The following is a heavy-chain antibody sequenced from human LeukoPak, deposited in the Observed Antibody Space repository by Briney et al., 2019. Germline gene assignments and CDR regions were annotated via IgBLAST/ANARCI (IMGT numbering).Heavy chain of an antibody. CDR1: GFTFSRYG. CDR3: ATGAYFDH. CDR2: ISDTGGST. J-gene: IGHJ4*01. Sequence: GGSLRLSCAASGFTFSRYGMTWVRQAPGKGLEWVSTISDTGGSTYYPDSVKDRFTISRDNSKNTLYLQMNGLRAEDTAIYYCATGAYFDHWGQDPWSPSPQ. V-gene: IGHV3-23*01.